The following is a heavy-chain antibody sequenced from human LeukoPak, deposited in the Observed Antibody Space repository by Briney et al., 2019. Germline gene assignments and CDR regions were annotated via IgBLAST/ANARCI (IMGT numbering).Heavy chain of an antibody. CDR3: ARRRYCTSTSCSHFDY. J-gene: IGHJ4*02. D-gene: IGHD2-2*01. V-gene: IGHV5-51*01. CDR2: IYPGDSDT. Sequence: GESLKISCKGSGYSFTNYWIAWVRQMPGRGLEWMGIIYPGDSDTRYSPSFQGQVTISGDRSISTAYLQWSSLKASDTAMYYCARRRYCTSTSCSHFDYWGQGTLVTVSS. CDR1: GYSFTNYW.